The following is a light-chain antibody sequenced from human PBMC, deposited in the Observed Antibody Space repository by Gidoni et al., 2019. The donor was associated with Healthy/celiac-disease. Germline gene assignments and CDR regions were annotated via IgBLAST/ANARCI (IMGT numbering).Light chain of an antibody. V-gene: IGKV1-39*01. Sequence: DIHMTQSPSSLSASVGDRVTITCRESQSISSYLNWYQQKPGKAPKLLIYAASSLQSGVPSRFSGSGSGTDFTLTISSLQPEDFATYYCQQSYSTPRTFGQGTKVEIK. CDR3: QQSYSTPRT. J-gene: IGKJ1*01. CDR1: QSISSY. CDR2: AAS.